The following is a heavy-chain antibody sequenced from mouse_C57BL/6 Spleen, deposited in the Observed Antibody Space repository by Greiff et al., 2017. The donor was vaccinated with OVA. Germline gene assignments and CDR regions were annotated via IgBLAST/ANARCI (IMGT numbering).Heavy chain of an antibody. CDR2: IRNKANGYTT. J-gene: IGHJ4*01. Sequence: EVKLMESGGGLVQPGGSLSLSCAASGFTFTDYYMSWVRQPPGKALEWLGFIRNKANGYTTEYSASVNGRFTISRDNSQSILYLQMNALRAEDSATYYCARSSYYSNYVYYAMDYWGQGTSVTVSS. CDR3: ARSSYYSNYVYYAMDY. CDR1: GFTFTDYY. V-gene: IGHV7-3*01. D-gene: IGHD2-5*01.